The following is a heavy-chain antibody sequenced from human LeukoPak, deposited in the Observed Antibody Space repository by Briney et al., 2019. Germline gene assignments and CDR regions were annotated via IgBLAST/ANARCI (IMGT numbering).Heavy chain of an antibody. V-gene: IGHV3-43*02. CDR1: GFTFGDYA. CDR2: ISGDGGST. Sequence: GSLRLSCAASGFTFGDYAMHWVRQAPGKGLEWVSLISGDGGSTYYADSVKGRFTISRDNSKNSLFLQMNSLRTEDTALYYCAKDRVAMVRGVSFSFDCWGQGTLVPVSS. J-gene: IGHJ4*02. D-gene: IGHD3-10*01. CDR3: AKDRVAMVRGVSFSFDC.